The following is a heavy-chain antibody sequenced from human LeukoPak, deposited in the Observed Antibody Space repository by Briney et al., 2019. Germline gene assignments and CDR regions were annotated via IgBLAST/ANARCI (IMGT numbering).Heavy chain of an antibody. V-gene: IGHV4-4*07. CDR1: GGSISRDY. CDR3: AGEGYDSSGYYAFGY. Sequence: PSETLSLTCTVSGGSISRDYWGWIRQPAGKGLEWIGRIYTSGSTSYNPSLESRVTMSVDTSKHQISLRLSSVTAADTAVYYCAGEGYDSSGYYAFGYRGQGTLVTVSS. J-gene: IGHJ4*02. CDR2: IYTSGST. D-gene: IGHD3-22*01.